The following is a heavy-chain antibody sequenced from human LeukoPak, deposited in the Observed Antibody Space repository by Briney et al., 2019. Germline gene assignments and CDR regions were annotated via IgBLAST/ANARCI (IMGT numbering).Heavy chain of an antibody. Sequence: GGSLRLSCAASGFIISQYSMNWVRQAPGKGLEWVSHIRYTGETFYADSVEGRFTISKDNARNSLYLQMNDLRGEDTAIYYCARDAGNSGYGCDLWGQGTLVTVSS. J-gene: IGHJ5*02. D-gene: IGHD5-12*01. V-gene: IGHV3-48*01. CDR2: IRYTGET. CDR1: GFIISQYS. CDR3: ARDAGNSGYGCDL.